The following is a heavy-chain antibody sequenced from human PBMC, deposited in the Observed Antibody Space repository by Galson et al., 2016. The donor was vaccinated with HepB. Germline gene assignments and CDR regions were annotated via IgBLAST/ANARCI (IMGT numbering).Heavy chain of an antibody. J-gene: IGHJ4*01. CDR1: RFTFNNYG. D-gene: IGHD3-22*01. V-gene: IGHV3-33*01. CDR3: ARDPQTYYYDSSGYYIDN. Sequence: SLRLSCAASRFTFNNYGMHWVRQAPGKGLEWVAVIWSDGSKKYYADSVKGRFTISRDNSKNTLYLQMNSLRAEDTAVYYCARDPQTYYYDSSGYYIDNWGHGTLVIVSP. CDR2: IWSDGSKK.